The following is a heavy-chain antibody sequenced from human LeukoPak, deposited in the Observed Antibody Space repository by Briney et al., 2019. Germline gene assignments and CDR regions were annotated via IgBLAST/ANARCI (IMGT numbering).Heavy chain of an antibody. CDR3: TKYQLLWGGWFDP. CDR1: GFTFGDYA. D-gene: IGHD2-2*01. J-gene: IGHJ5*02. CDR2: IRSKAYGGTT. V-gene: IGHV3-49*04. Sequence: PGGSLRLSCTASGFTFGDYAMSWVRQAPGKGLEWVGFIRSKAYGGTTEYAASVKGRFTISRDDSKSTAYLQMNSLKTEDTAVYYCTKYQLLWGGWFDPWGQGTLVTVSS.